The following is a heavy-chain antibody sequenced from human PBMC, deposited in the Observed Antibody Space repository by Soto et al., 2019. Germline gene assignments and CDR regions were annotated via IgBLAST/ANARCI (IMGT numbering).Heavy chain of an antibody. CDR2: ISYDVSNK. CDR1: GFTSSIYG. Sequence: QVQLVESGGGVVQPGRSLRLSCTASGFTSSIYGMHWVRQAPGKGLEWVAVISYDVSNKYYADSVKGRFTISRDNSKNTLYLHMNSLRAEDTAVYYCAKSMAAPGSLDYWGLGTLVTVSS. J-gene: IGHJ4*02. V-gene: IGHV3-30*18. CDR3: AKSMAAPGSLDY. D-gene: IGHD6-13*01.